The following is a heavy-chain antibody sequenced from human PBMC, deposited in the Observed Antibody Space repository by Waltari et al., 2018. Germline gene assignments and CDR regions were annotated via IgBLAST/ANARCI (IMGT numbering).Heavy chain of an antibody. J-gene: IGHJ4*02. V-gene: IGHV3-30*02. Sequence: QVQLVESGGGVVQPGGSLRLSCAASGFTFSSYGMHWVSPAPGKGLEWVAFIRYDGSNKYYADSVKGRFTISRDNSKNTLYLQMNSLRAEDTAVYYCAKDYTSSSWYLPFGYWGQGTLVTVSS. CDR3: AKDYTSSSWYLPFGY. CDR1: GFTFSSYG. D-gene: IGHD6-13*01. CDR2: IRYDGSNK.